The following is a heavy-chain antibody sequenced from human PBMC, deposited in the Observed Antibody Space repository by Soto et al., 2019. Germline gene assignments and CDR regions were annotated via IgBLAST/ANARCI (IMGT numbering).Heavy chain of an antibody. CDR2: IIPIFGTA. CDR1: GGTFSSYA. J-gene: IGHJ6*02. Sequence: QVQLVQSGAEVKKPGSSVKVSCKSSGGTFSSYAISWGRQAPGQGLEWMGGIIPIFGTANYAQKFQGRVRITADESTSTSYMELSSLRSEDTAVYYCARGYCSGGSCYLPHYYYYYGMDVWGQGTTVTVSS. D-gene: IGHD2-15*01. V-gene: IGHV1-69*01. CDR3: ARGYCSGGSCYLPHYYYYYGMDV.